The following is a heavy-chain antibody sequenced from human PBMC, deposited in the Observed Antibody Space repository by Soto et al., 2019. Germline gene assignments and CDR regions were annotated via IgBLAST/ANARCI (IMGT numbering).Heavy chain of an antibody. CDR1: GDSFKTYS. CDR3: VRIWGIADHDS. CDR2: VIPILGKP. D-gene: IGHD6-13*01. V-gene: IGHV1-69*12. J-gene: IGHJ5*01. Sequence: QVQLVQSGAEVKKPGSSVKVSCKSSGDSFKTYSVSWVRQAPGQGLEWMGGVIPILGKPMYAQKFQDRVTITADESTSTVFMELTSLRSDDTAVYYCVRIWGIADHDSWGQGTRVTVSS.